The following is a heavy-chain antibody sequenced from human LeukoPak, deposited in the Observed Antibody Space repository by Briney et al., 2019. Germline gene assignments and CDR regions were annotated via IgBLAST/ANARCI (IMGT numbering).Heavy chain of an antibody. CDR1: GFIFNGYT. J-gene: IGHJ3*02. D-gene: IGHD3-22*01. Sequence: PGGSLRLSCEASGFIFNGYTMNWVRQAPGKGLEWVANIKQDGSEKYYVDSVKGRFTISRDNAKNSLYLQMNSLRAEDTAVFYCARDRGTYYYDTTSHYDAFDIWGQGTMVTVSS. CDR2: IKQDGSEK. V-gene: IGHV3-7*01. CDR3: ARDRGTYYYDTTSHYDAFDI.